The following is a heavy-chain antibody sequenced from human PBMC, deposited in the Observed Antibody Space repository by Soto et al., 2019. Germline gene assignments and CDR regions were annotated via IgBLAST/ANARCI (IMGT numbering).Heavy chain of an antibody. CDR1: GFIFSSYD. Sequence: GGSLRLSCAASGFIFSSYDMHWVRQAPGKGLEWVAVISYDGSNKYYADSVKGRFTISRDNSKNTLYLQMNSLRAEDTAVYYCAKEYSGYDHFDYWGQGTLVTVSS. CDR3: AKEYSGYDHFDY. CDR2: ISYDGSNK. D-gene: IGHD5-12*01. J-gene: IGHJ4*02. V-gene: IGHV3-30*18.